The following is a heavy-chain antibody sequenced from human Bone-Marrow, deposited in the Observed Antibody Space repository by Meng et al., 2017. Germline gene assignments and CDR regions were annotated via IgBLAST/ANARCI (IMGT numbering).Heavy chain of an antibody. D-gene: IGHD3-10*01. Sequence: SETLSCTCTVPGGSISSSSYYWGWIRQPPGKGLEWIGSIYYSGSTYYNPSLKSRVTRSVDTSQNQFSRKLSSVTAADTAVYYCARDIAMVRGVIMGYWYFDLWGRGTLVTVSS. J-gene: IGHJ2*01. CDR1: GGSISSSSYY. V-gene: IGHV4-39*07. CDR2: IYYSGST. CDR3: ARDIAMVRGVIMGYWYFDL.